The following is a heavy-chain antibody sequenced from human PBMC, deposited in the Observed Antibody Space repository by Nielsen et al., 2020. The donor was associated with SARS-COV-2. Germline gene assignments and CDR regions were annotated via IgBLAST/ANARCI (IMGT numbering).Heavy chain of an antibody. CDR1: GFTFSSYG. CDR2: ISYDGSNK. J-gene: IGHJ4*02. CDR3: AKGSLYYYDSSGYPMN. V-gene: IGHV3-30*18. Sequence: RGSLRLSCAASGFTFSSYGMHWVRQAPGKGLEWVAVISYDGSNKYYADSVKGRFTISRDNSKNTLYLQMDSLRAEDTAVYYCAKGSLYYYDSSGYPMNWGQGTLVTVSS. D-gene: IGHD3-22*01.